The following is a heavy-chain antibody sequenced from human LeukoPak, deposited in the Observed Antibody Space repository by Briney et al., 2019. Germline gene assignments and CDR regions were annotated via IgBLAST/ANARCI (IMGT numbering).Heavy chain of an antibody. V-gene: IGHV3-30-3*01. J-gene: IGHJ4*02. D-gene: IGHD2-21*02. CDR2: ISYDGSNK. CDR3: ARLDCGGDCSNYYFDY. Sequence: PGGSLRLSCAASGFTFSSYAMHWVRQAPGKGLEWVAVISYDGSNKYYADSVKGRFTISRDNSKNTLYLQMNSLRAEDTAVYYCARLDCGGDCSNYYFDYWVQGTLVTVSS. CDR1: GFTFSSYA.